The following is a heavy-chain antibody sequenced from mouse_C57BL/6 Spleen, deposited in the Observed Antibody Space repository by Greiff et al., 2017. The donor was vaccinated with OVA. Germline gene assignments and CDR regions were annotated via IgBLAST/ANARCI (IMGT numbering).Heavy chain of an antibody. CDR3: ARRAYKYYAMDY. CDR1: GYTFTSYW. V-gene: IGHV1-64*01. Sequence: QVQLQQPGAELVKPGASVKLSCKASGYTFTSYWMHWVKQRPGQGLEWIGMIHPNSGSTNYNEKFKSKATLTVDKSSSTAYMQLSSLTSEDAAVYYCARRAYKYYAMDYWGQGTSVTVSS. D-gene: IGHD6-5*01. CDR2: IHPNSGST. J-gene: IGHJ4*01.